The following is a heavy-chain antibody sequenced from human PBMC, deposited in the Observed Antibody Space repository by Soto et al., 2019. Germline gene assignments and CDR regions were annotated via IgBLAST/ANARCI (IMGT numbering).Heavy chain of an antibody. D-gene: IGHD3-3*01. Sequence: GGSLRLSCAASGFTFSSYSMNWVRQAPGKGLEWVSSISSSSSYIYYADSVKGRFTISRDNAKNSLYLQMNSLRAEDTAVYYCARAIFGVAPQNMDYWGQGTLVTVSS. V-gene: IGHV3-21*01. J-gene: IGHJ4*02. CDR3: ARAIFGVAPQNMDY. CDR2: ISSSSSYI. CDR1: GFTFSSYS.